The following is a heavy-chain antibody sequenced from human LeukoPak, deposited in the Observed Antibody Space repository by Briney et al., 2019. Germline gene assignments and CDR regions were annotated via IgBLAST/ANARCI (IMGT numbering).Heavy chain of an antibody. D-gene: IGHD2-2*01. V-gene: IGHV3-21*01. J-gene: IGHJ5*02. Sequence: GGSLRLSCAASGFTLSNVDVNWVRQAPGKGLEWVSAISTSSRYIYYKDSVRGRFTISRDDAKNSLYLEMNSLRAEDTAAYYCARADCSSSTCYLRRSWFDPWGQGTLVTVSS. CDR3: ARADCSSSTCYLRRSWFDP. CDR1: GFTLSNVD. CDR2: ISTSSRYI.